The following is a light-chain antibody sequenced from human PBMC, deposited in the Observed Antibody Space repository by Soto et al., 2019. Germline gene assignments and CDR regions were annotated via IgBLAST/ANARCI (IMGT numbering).Light chain of an antibody. V-gene: IGLV2-14*01. CDR2: DVS. Sequence: QSALTQPASVPGSPGLSITISCTGTSSDVGGYNYVSWYQQHPGKAPKLMIYDVSNRPSGVSNRFSGSKSGNTASLTISGLQAEDEADYYCSSYTSSSTPVFGTGTKVTVL. CDR1: SSDVGGYNY. J-gene: IGLJ1*01. CDR3: SSYTSSSTPV.